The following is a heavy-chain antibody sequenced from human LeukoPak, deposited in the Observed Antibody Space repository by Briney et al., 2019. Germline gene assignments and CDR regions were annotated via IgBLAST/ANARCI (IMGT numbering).Heavy chain of an antibody. CDR3: LRGDRRDY. J-gene: IGHJ4*02. V-gene: IGHV3-21*06. CDR1: GFTLSNYG. Sequence: PGGSLRLSCAASGFTLSNYGMSWARQAPGKGLEWVSSIDSSGGYMFYADSVKGRFIISRDNAKDSLYLQMISLRVEDTAVYYCLRGDRRDYWGQGTLVTVSS. CDR2: IDSSGGYM.